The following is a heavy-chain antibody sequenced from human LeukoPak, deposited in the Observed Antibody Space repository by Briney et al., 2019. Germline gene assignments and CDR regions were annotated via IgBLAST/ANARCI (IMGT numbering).Heavy chain of an antibody. D-gene: IGHD4-17*01. CDR2: INHSGST. V-gene: IGHV4-34*01. CDR3: ARGLDGDVFDS. Sequence: SETLSLTCAVYGGSFSGYYWSWIRQPPGKGLEWIGEINHSGSTNYNPSLKSRVTISVDTSKNQFSLKLSSVTAADTAVYYCARGLDGDVFDSWGQGTLVTVSS. J-gene: IGHJ4*02. CDR1: GGSFSGYY.